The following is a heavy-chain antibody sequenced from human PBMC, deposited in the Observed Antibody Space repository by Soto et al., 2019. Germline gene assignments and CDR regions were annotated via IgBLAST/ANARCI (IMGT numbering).Heavy chain of an antibody. V-gene: IGHV4-59*08. CDR2: TDYGGSA. J-gene: IGHJ4*02. CDR1: GGSISTYY. Sequence: QVQLQESGPGLVKPSETLSLTCTVSGGSISTYYWSWIRQPPGKGLEWIGYTDYGGSANYNPSLQSRVTISVDTSKKQCALHLSSVNAADTAVYYCARGGHCTNGVCSALDYWGQGTLVTVSS. D-gene: IGHD2-8*01. CDR3: ARGGHCTNGVCSALDY.